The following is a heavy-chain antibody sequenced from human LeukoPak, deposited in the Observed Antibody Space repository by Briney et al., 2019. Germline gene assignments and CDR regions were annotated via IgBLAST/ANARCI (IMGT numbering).Heavy chain of an antibody. J-gene: IGHJ4*02. Sequence: SVKVSCTASRFAFSSPTVQWVRQARGQRLEWIGWIVVGSGYTNYAQKFQERVTFTGDMSTVTVYMELSSLRSEDTAVYYCAVARGLTDPLDFWGQGTLVTVSS. V-gene: IGHV1-58*01. CDR1: RFAFSSPT. D-gene: IGHD3-10*01. CDR2: IVVGSGYT. CDR3: AVARGLTDPLDF.